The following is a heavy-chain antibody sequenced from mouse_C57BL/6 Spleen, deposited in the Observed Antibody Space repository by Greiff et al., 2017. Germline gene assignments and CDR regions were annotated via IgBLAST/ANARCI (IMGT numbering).Heavy chain of an antibody. CDR2: IHPNSGSI. D-gene: IGHD1-1*01. Sequence: VKLQQPGAELVKPGASVKLSCKASGYTFTSYWMHWVKQRPGQGLESLGMIHPNSGSINYNEKVKSKGTLTVDKSSSTAYMQLSSLTYEDAAVYYCASPYYYGSGLDYWGQGTTLTVSS. CDR1: GYTFTSYW. CDR3: ASPYYYGSGLDY. J-gene: IGHJ2*01. V-gene: IGHV1-64*01.